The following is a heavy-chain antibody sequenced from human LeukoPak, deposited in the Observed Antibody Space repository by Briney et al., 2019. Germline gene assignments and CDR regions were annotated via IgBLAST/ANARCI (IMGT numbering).Heavy chain of an antibody. D-gene: IGHD6-13*01. CDR2: LSGSGAGT. CDR1: GFTFSDYA. V-gene: IGHV3-23*01. J-gene: IGHJ4*02. CDR3: AREPQLIAAAAH. Sequence: PGGSLRLSCAASGFTFSDYALGWVRQAPGRGLEWVATLSGSGAGTYYSDSVQGRFTISRDNSKNTLYLQMNSLRAEDTAVYYCAREPQLIAAAAHWGQGTLVTVSS.